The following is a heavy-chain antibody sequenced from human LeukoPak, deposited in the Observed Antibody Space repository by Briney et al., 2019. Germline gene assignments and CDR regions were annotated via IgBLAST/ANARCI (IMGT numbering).Heavy chain of an antibody. J-gene: IGHJ6*03. D-gene: IGHD3-9*01. V-gene: IGHV4-34*01. CDR2: INHSGST. CDR1: GGSFSGYY. CDR3: ARGKYDIFYYYYMDV. Sequence: PSETLSLTCAVYGGSFSGYYWSWIRQPPGKGLEWIGEINHSGSTNYDPSLKSRVTISVDTSKNQFSLKLSSVTAADTAVYYCARGKYDIFYYYYMDVWGKGTTVTISS.